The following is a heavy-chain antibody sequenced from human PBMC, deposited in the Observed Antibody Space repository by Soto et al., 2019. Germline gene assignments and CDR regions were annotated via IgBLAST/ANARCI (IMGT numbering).Heavy chain of an antibody. Sequence: PSETLSLTCAVSGGSISTYNYYWGWIRQPPGKGLEWIGSIDYSGSTYYNPSLKSRVTISVDASKNQFSPKVSSGTAADTAVYYCARRRHSYVMDFWGQGTTVTGSS. CDR1: GGSISTYNYY. J-gene: IGHJ6*02. V-gene: IGHV4-39*01. CDR2: IDYSGST. CDR3: ARRRHSYVMDF.